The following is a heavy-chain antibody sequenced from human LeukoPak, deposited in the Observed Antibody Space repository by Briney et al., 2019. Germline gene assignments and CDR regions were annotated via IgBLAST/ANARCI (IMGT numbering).Heavy chain of an antibody. CDR2: ISYDGSNK. Sequence: GGSLRLSCAAPGFTFRTYGMHWVRQAPGKGLGWVAVISYDGSNKYYADSVRGRFTISRDNSKNTLYLQMNSLRAEDTAVYYCAKPDTETDIVVVVAAPPPFDYWGQGTLVTVSS. CDR3: AKPDTETDIVVVVAAPPPFDY. J-gene: IGHJ4*02. D-gene: IGHD2-15*01. CDR1: GFTFRTYG. V-gene: IGHV3-30*18.